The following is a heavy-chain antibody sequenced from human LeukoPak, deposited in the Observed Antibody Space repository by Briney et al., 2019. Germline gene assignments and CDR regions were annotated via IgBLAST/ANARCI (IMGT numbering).Heavy chain of an antibody. D-gene: IGHD2-2*01. V-gene: IGHV3-74*01. CDR1: GFTFSSYW. CDR3: ARDPRYCSSTSCLTQFDP. CDR2: INSDGSST. Sequence: PGGSLRLSCAASGFTFSSYWMHWVRQAPGKGLVWVSRINSDGSSTSCADSVKGRFTISRDNAKNTLYLQMNSLRAEDTAVYYCARDPRYCSSTSCLTQFDPWGQGTLVTVSS. J-gene: IGHJ5*02.